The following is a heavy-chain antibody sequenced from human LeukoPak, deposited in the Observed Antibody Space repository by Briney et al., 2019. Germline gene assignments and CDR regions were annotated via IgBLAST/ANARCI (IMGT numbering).Heavy chain of an antibody. CDR2: ISSSGST. V-gene: IGHV4-61*02. CDR3: ARIYSSSWFLNWFDP. J-gene: IGHJ5*02. D-gene: IGHD6-13*01. CDR1: GDSISSGDYY. Sequence: PSETLSLTCTVSGDSISSGDYYWSWIRQPAGKGLEWIGRISSSGSTNYNPSLKSRVTISVDTSKNQFSLKLNSVTAADTAVYYCARIYSSSWFLNWFDPWGQGTLVTVSS.